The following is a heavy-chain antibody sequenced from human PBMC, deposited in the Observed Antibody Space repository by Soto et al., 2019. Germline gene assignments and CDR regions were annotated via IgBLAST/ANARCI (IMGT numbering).Heavy chain of an antibody. D-gene: IGHD3-3*01. J-gene: IGHJ4*02. CDR1: GGSISSGGYY. Sequence: PSETLSLTCTVSGGSISSGGYYWSWIRQHPGKGLEWIGYIYYSGSTYYNPSPKSRVTISVDTSNNQFSLKLTSVTAADTAVYYCTRESGNTNNFDYWGQGILVTVSS. CDR2: IYYSGST. CDR3: TRESGNTNNFDY. V-gene: IGHV4-31*03.